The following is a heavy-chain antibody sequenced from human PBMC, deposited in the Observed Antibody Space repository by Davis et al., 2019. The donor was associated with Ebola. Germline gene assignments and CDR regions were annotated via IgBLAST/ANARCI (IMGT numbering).Heavy chain of an antibody. CDR3: AKDGGYEGWFDP. D-gene: IGHD5-12*01. CDR1: GFTFSNFA. CDR2: ISGSGETT. V-gene: IGHV3-23*01. Sequence: GESLKISCEASGFTFSNFAMNWVRQAPGKGLEWVSGISGSGETTHYADSVKGRLIISRDNSKNTLFLQMNSLSAEDTAVYYCAKDGGYEGWFDPWGQGTLVTVSS. J-gene: IGHJ5*02.